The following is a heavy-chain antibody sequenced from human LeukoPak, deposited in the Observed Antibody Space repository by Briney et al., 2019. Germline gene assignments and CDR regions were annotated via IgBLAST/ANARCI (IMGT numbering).Heavy chain of an antibody. V-gene: IGHV4-59*01. CDR2: IYYSGST. CDR3: ASYGGNTNRFDY. Sequence: PSETLSLTCTVSGGSISSYYWSWIRQPPGKGLEWIGYIYYSGSTNYNPSLKSRVTISVDTSKNQFSLKLSSVTAADTAVYYCASYGGNTNRFDYWGQGTLVTVSS. J-gene: IGHJ4*02. D-gene: IGHD4-23*01. CDR1: GGSISSYY.